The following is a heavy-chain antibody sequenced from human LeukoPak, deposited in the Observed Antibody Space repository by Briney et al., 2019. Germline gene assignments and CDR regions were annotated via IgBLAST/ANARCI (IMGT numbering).Heavy chain of an antibody. CDR3: ASDSSGWLMRHAFDI. V-gene: IGHV4-4*07. Sequence: SETLSLTCTVSGGSISSYYWSWIRQPAGKGLEWIGRIYTSGSTNYNPSLKSRVTISVDTSKNQFSLKLSSVTAADTAVYYCASDSSGWLMRHAFDIWGQGTMVTVSS. D-gene: IGHD6-19*01. CDR1: GGSISSYY. J-gene: IGHJ3*02. CDR2: IYTSGST.